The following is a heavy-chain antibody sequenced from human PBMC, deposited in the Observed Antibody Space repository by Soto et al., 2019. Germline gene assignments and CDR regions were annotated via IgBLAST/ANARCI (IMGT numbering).Heavy chain of an antibody. D-gene: IGHD6-25*01. CDR1: GFTFSSYA. V-gene: IGHV3-23*01. CDR3: AKDRIAARDWFDP. CDR2: ISGSGGST. J-gene: IGHJ5*02. Sequence: GGSLRLSCAASGFTFSSYAMSWVRQAPGKGLEWVSAISGSGGSTYYADSVKGRFTISRDNSKNTLYLQMNSLRAEEPAVYYCAKDRIAARDWFDPWGQGTLVTVSS.